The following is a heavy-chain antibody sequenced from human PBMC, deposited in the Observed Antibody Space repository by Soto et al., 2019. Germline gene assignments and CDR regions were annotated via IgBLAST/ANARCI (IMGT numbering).Heavy chain of an antibody. CDR2: IVVGSGNT. CDR1: GWTFTNSA. D-gene: IGHD3-10*01. J-gene: IGHJ6*02. CDR3: AAGYYYYYYYYGMDV. Sequence: SVKVSCKASGWTFTNSAVHWVRQARGQRLEWIGWIVVGSGNTNYAQKFQERVTITRDMSTTTAYMELSSLRSEDTAVYYCAAGYYYYYYYYGMDVWGQGTTVTVSS. V-gene: IGHV1-58*01.